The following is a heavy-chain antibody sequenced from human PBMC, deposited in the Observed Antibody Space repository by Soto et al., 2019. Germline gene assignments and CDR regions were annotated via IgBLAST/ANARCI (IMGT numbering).Heavy chain of an antibody. CDR3: AKEGDSSGYYPPLNPVDY. CDR1: GFTFSSYA. J-gene: IGHJ4*02. D-gene: IGHD3-22*01. Sequence: GGSLRLSCAASGFTFSSYAMSWVRQAPGKGLEWVSAISGSGGSTYYADSVKGRFTISRDNSKNTLYLQMNSLRAEDTAVYYCAKEGDSSGYYPPLNPVDYWGQGTLVTVSS. CDR2: ISGSGGST. V-gene: IGHV3-23*01.